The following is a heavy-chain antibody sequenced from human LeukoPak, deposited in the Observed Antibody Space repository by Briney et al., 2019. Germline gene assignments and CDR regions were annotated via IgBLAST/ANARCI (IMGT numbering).Heavy chain of an antibody. V-gene: IGHV4-39*01. CDR2: IYYSGST. J-gene: IGHJ4*02. CDR3: ARLVEMATIVDY. CDR1: GGSISSSSYY. D-gene: IGHD5-24*01. Sequence: SETLSLTCTVSGGSISSSSYYWGWIRQPPGKGLEWIGSIYYSGSTYYNPSLKSRVTISVDTSKNQFSLKLSSVTAADTAVYYCARLVEMATIVDYWGQGTLVTVSS.